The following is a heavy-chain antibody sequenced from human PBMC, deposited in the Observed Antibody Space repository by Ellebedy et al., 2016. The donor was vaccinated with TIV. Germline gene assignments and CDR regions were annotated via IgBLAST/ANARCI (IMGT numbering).Heavy chain of an antibody. CDR3: ARGLGYCGGDCYRAFDI. V-gene: IGHV3-48*02. CDR1: GFTFSTYT. Sequence: GESLKISCAPFGFTFSTYTMNWVRQAPGKGLEWVSYISSSGTTIYYADSVKGRFTISRDNAKNSLYLQMNSLRDEDTAVYYCARGLGYCGGDCYRAFDIWGQGTMVTVSS. CDR2: ISSSGTTI. J-gene: IGHJ3*02. D-gene: IGHD2-21*02.